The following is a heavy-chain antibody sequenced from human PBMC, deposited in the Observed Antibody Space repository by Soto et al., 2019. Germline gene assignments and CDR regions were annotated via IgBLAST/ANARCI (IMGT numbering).Heavy chain of an antibody. V-gene: IGHV4-59*08. Sequence: SDTLSLTSTVSGGYIRSYDWNWTRTPPGKGLEWIGYIYYSGSTNYNPSLKSRVTISVDTSKNQFSLKLSSVTAADTAMYYCARPKTIGAAAGKGWFDPWGQGTLVTVS. CDR3: ARPKTIGAAAGKGWFDP. J-gene: IGHJ5*02. CDR2: IYYSGST. D-gene: IGHD6-13*01. CDR1: GGYIRSYD.